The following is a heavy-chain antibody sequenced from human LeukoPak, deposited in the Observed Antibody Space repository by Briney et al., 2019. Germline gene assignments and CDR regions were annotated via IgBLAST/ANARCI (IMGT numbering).Heavy chain of an antibody. D-gene: IGHD2-8*01. CDR2: IYYSGST. Sequence: PSETLSLTCAVYGGSFSSYYWSWIRQPPGKGLEWIGYIYYSGSTNYNPSPKSRVTISVDTSKNQFSLKLSSVTAADTAVYYCVRGVYYYFDYWGQGTLVTVSS. CDR3: VRGVYYYFDY. CDR1: GGSFSSYY. V-gene: IGHV4-59*01. J-gene: IGHJ4*02.